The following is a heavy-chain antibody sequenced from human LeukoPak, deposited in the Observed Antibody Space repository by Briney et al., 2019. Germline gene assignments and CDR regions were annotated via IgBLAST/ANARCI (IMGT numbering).Heavy chain of an antibody. CDR2: INAGNGYT. V-gene: IGHV1-3*01. Sequence: GGSLRLSCAASGFTFSSYVMHWVRQAPGQRLEWMGWINAGNGYTKYSQNFQGRVTITRDTSASTAYMELSSLRSEDTAVYYCARDIGKTFDYWGQGTLVTVSS. J-gene: IGHJ4*02. D-gene: IGHD4-23*01. CDR3: ARDIGKTFDY. CDR1: GFTFSSYV.